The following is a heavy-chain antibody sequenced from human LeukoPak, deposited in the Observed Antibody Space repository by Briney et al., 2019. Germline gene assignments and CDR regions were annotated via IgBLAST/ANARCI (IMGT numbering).Heavy chain of an antibody. CDR2: IYSGGST. J-gene: IGHJ4*02. CDR3: ARSEGDYSDDY. D-gene: IGHD4-11*01. V-gene: IGHV3-53*01. Sequence: GGSLRLSCAASGFTVSSNYMSWVRQAPGKGLEWVSVIYSGGSTYYAVSVKGRFTISRDNSKNTLYLQMNSLRAEDTAVYYCARSEGDYSDDYWGQGTLVTVSS. CDR1: GFTVSSNY.